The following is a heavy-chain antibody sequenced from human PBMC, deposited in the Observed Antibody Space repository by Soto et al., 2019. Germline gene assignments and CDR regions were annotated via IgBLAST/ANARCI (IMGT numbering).Heavy chain of an antibody. Sequence: QVQLVQSGSEVKKPGSSVKVSCKASGGTLTSFAISWVRQAPGQGLEWVGTFIPIVGMAKYGQSFQGRVTISADQSTNTLFMELRSLSYEDTAMYYCAKGHDNYFYYGMDVWGQGTTVTVSS. V-gene: IGHV1-69*04. CDR1: GGTLTSFA. J-gene: IGHJ6*02. D-gene: IGHD1-1*01. CDR2: FIPIVGMA. CDR3: AKGHDNYFYYGMDV.